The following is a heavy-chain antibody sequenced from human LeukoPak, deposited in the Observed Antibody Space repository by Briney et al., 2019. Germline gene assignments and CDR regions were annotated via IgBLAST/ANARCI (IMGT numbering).Heavy chain of an antibody. D-gene: IGHD1-26*01. CDR1: GGSISSYY. CDR2: IYYSGST. V-gene: IGHV4-59*08. Sequence: SETLSLTCTVSGGSISSYYWSWIRQPPGKGLEWIGYIYYSGSTNYNPSLKSRVTISVDTSKNQFSLKLSSVTAADTAVYYCARALGATKRTSIDYWGQGTLVTVSS. J-gene: IGHJ4*02. CDR3: ARALGATKRTSIDY.